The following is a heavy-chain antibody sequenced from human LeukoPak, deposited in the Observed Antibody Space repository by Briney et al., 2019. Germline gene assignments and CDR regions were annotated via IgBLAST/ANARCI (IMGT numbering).Heavy chain of an antibody. CDR2: IYYSGST. CDR3: ARVPRRSSLDSRGYYITLNWFDP. V-gene: IGHV4-59*01. Sequence: PSETLSLTCTVSGGSISSYYWSWIRQPPGKGLEWIGYIYYSGSTNYNPSLKSRVTISVDTSKNQFSLKLSSVTAADTAVYYCARVPRRSSLDSRGYYITLNWFDPWGQGTLVTVSS. D-gene: IGHD3-22*01. CDR1: GGSISSYY. J-gene: IGHJ5*02.